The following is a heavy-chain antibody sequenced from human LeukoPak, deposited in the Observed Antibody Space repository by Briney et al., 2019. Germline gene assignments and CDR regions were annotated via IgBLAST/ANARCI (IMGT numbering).Heavy chain of an antibody. CDR3: ARDRYAYQLLQGAHDAFDI. Sequence: SVKVSCKASGGTFSSYAISWVRQAPGQGLEWMGGIIPIFGTANYAQTFQGRVTITADESTSTAYMELSSLRSEDTAVYYCARDRYAYQLLQGAHDAFDIWGQGTMVTVSS. CDR2: IIPIFGTA. CDR1: GGTFSSYA. D-gene: IGHD2-2*01. J-gene: IGHJ3*02. V-gene: IGHV1-69*13.